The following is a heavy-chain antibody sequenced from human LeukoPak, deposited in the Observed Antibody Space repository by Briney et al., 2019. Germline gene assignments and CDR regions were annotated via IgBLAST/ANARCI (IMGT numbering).Heavy chain of an antibody. CDR3: ARGSIRFDP. CDR1: GGSISSYY. Sequence: SETLSLTCTVSGGSISSYYWSWIRQPPGKGLEWIGYIYYSGSTNYNPSLKSRVTISVDTSKNQFSLKLSSVTAADTAVYYCARGSIRFDPWGQGTLVTVSS. J-gene: IGHJ5*02. V-gene: IGHV4-59*01. CDR2: IYYSGST. D-gene: IGHD6-6*01.